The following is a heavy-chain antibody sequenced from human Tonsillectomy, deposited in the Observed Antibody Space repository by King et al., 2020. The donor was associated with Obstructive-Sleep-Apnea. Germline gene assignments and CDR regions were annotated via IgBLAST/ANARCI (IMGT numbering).Heavy chain of an antibody. V-gene: IGHV3-30*04. CDR2: ISYDGSNK. CDR3: ARTPADNDAFDI. CDR1: GFTFSSYA. D-gene: IGHD2-15*01. Sequence: VQLVESGGGVVQPGRSLRLSCAASGFTFSSYAMHWVRQAPGKGLEWVAVISYDGSNKYYADSVKGRFTISRDNSKNTLYLQMNSLSAEDTAGYYCARTPADNDAFDIWGQGTMVTVSS. J-gene: IGHJ3*02.